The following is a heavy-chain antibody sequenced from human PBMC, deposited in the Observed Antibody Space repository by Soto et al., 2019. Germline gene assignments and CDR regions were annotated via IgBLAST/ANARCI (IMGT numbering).Heavy chain of an antibody. D-gene: IGHD3-3*01. J-gene: IGHJ4*02. Sequence: GESLKISCKGSGYSFSSYWIGLGRQMPGEGLEWMGIIYPGDSDTRYSPSFQGQVTISADKSISTAYLQWSSLKASDTAMYYCASGRFLEWSPSGYFDYWGQGTLVTVSS. V-gene: IGHV5-51*01. CDR3: ASGRFLEWSPSGYFDY. CDR2: IYPGDSDT. CDR1: GYSFSSYW.